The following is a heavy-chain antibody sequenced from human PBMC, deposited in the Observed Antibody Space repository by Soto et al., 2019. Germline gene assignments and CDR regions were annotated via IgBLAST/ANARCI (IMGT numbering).Heavy chain of an antibody. Sequence: EVQLLESGGGLVQPGGSLRLSCAASGFTFSSYAMSWVRQAPGKGLEWVSAMSGSGGRTYYADSVKGRFSISRDNSKNTLDLRLDSLRAADTAVYYCPQGSRSTSSTRLYLGYCGQGHLVTVSS. CDR2: MSGSGGRT. V-gene: IGHV3-23*01. D-gene: IGHD2-2*01. CDR3: PQGSRSTSSTRLYLGY. CDR1: GFTFSSYA. J-gene: IGHJ4*02.